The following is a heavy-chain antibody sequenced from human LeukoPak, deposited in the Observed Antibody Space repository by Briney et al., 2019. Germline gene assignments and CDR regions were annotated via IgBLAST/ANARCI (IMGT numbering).Heavy chain of an antibody. D-gene: IGHD3-22*01. CDR1: GFTFSSYG. CDR3: AKGPDYYDSSGYGNFDY. V-gene: IGHV3-30*18. CDR2: ISYDGSNK. Sequence: TGGSLRLSCAASGFTFSSYGMHWVRQAPGKGLEWVAVISYDGSNKYYADSVKGRFTISRDNSKNTLYLQMNSLRAEDTAVYYCAKGPDYYDSSGYGNFDYWGQGTLVTVSS. J-gene: IGHJ4*02.